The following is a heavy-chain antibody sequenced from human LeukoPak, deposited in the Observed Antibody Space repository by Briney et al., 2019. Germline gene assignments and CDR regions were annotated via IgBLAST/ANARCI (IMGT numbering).Heavy chain of an antibody. D-gene: IGHD5-18*01. Sequence: SETLSLTCAVYGGSFSGYYWSWIRQPPGKGLEWIGEINHSGSTNYNPSLKSRVTISVDTSKNQFSLKLSSVTAADTAVYYCARPRGTAMVGLGFDYWGQGTLVTVSS. CDR2: INHSGST. V-gene: IGHV4-34*01. CDR1: GGSFSGYY. J-gene: IGHJ4*02. CDR3: ARPRGTAMVGLGFDY.